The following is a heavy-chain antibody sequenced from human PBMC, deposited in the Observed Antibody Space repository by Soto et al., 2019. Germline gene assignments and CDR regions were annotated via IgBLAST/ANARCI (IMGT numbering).Heavy chain of an antibody. V-gene: IGHV1-69*01. CDR1: GGTFNSYA. J-gene: IGHJ4*02. CDR3: ARERGGYNRGDFEF. D-gene: IGHD1-26*01. Sequence: VKVSCKASGGTFNSYAISWVRQAPGQGLEWMGGIIPDFGTGNSAQKFRGRVSIIADASTTTVYMRLSGLTLEDTAVYYCARERGGYNRGDFEFWGQGTQVTVSS. CDR2: IIPDFGTG.